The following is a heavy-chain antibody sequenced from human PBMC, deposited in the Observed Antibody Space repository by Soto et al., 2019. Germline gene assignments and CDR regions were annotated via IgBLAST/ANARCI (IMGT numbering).Heavy chain of an antibody. V-gene: IGHV4-59*01. CDR2: IYYSGST. CDR3: AAWGGGLLT. CDR1: DGSISIYY. J-gene: IGHJ5*02. Sequence: SETLSLTCTVSDGSISIYYLSWIRQPPGKGLECIGDIYYSGSTNYNPSLKSRVTISVYTSKNQFSLKLSSVTAADTAVYYCAAWGGGLLTWGQGTLLTVPS. D-gene: IGHD3-10*01.